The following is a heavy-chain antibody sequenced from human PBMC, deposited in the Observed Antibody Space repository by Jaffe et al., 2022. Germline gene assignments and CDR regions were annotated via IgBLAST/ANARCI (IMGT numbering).Heavy chain of an antibody. J-gene: IGHJ4*02. D-gene: IGHD6-19*01. Sequence: QVQLVESGGGVVQPGGSLRLSCAASGFTFSRYGMHWVRQAPGKGLEWLAFIWSDGNNKYYADSVKGRFTISRDNSKNTLYLQMNSLRAEDTAVYYCAKDDGYSSGYYYFAYWGQGTLVTVSS. CDR2: IWSDGNNK. V-gene: IGHV3-30*02. CDR3: AKDDGYSSGYYYFAY. CDR1: GFTFSRYG.